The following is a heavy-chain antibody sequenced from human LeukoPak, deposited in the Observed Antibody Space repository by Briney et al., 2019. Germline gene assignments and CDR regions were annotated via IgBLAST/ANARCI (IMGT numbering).Heavy chain of an antibody. CDR1: GGSISSSSYY. J-gene: IGHJ4*02. Sequence: SETLSLTCTVSGGSISSSSYYWGWIRQPPGKGLEWIGSIYYSGSTYYNPSLKSRVTISVDTSKNQFSLKLGSVTAADTAVYYCARDYSSGWYGDFDYWGQGTLVTVSS. D-gene: IGHD6-19*01. CDR3: ARDYSSGWYGDFDY. CDR2: IYYSGST. V-gene: IGHV4-39*01.